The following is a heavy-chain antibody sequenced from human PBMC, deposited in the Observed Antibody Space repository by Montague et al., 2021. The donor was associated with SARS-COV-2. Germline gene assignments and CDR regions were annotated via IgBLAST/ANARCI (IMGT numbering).Heavy chain of an antibody. J-gene: IGHJ6*02. CDR3: AREGTGTNYYYYGMDV. Sequence: SETLSLTCTVSGGSISSYYWSWIRQHPGKGLEWIGYIYYSGSTNYNPPLKSRVTISVDTSKNQFSLKLSSVTAADTAVYYCAREGTGTNYYYYGMDVWGQGTMITASS. CDR2: IYYSGST. V-gene: IGHV4-59*01. CDR1: GGSISSYY. D-gene: IGHD1-1*01.